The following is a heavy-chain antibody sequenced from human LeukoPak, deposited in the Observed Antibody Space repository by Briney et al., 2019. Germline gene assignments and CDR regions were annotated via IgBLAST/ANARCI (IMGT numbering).Heavy chain of an antibody. J-gene: IGHJ4*02. Sequence: GGSLRLSCAASGFTFSSYAMSWVRQAPGKGLEWVSAISGSGGSTYYADSVKSRFTISRDNSKNTLYLQMNSLRAEDTAVYYCAKDLSGGSLYYFDYWGQGTLVTVSS. D-gene: IGHD1-26*01. CDR2: ISGSGGST. CDR1: GFTFSSYA. V-gene: IGHV3-23*01. CDR3: AKDLSGGSLYYFDY.